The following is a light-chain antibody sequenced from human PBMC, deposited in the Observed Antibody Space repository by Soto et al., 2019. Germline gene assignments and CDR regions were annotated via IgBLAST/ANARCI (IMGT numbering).Light chain of an antibody. CDR3: QQYDTSST. Sequence: EIVLTQSPATLSLSPGERATLSCWASQSVSSYLAWYQHKPGQAPRLLIYDASNRATGIPARFSGSGSGAYFALTISRLEPEDFAVYYCQQYDTSSTFGQGTKVDI. V-gene: IGKV3-11*01. CDR2: DAS. J-gene: IGKJ1*01. CDR1: QSVSSY.